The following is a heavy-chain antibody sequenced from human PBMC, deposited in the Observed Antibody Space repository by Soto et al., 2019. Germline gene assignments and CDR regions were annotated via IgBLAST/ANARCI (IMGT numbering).Heavy chain of an antibody. CDR2: ISWNSGSI. J-gene: IGHJ3*02. D-gene: IGHD6-6*01. Sequence: EVQLVESGGGLVQPGRSLRLSCAASGFTFDDYAMHWVRQAPGKGLEWVSGISWNSGSIGYADSVKGRFTISRDNAKNSLDLQMNRPRGEDTALYYCAKDLSIGARLPGVDAFGIWGQGTMVTVSS. V-gene: IGHV3-9*01. CDR3: AKDLSIGARLPGVDAFGI. CDR1: GFTFDDYA.